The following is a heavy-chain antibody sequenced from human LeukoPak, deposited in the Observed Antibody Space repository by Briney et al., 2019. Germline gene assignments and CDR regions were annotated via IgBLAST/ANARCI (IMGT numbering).Heavy chain of an antibody. D-gene: IGHD2-2*01. CDR2: VWYDGSNK. CDR3: TRDIGCTSSTCVYNFDY. Sequence: TGGSLRLSCEASGFTLNNYGMHWVRQAPGKGLEWVATVWYDGSNKKYGDSVRGRFTISRDNSKNTLYLEMNSLRAEDTAVYYCTRDIGCTSSTCVYNFDYWGQGTLVTVSS. J-gene: IGHJ4*02. V-gene: IGHV3-33*01. CDR1: GFTLNNYG.